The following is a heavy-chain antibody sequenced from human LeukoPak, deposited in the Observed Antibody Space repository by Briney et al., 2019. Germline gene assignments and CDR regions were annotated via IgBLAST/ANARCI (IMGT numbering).Heavy chain of an antibody. Sequence: SETLSLTCTVSSGSISSYYWSWIRQPPGKGLEWIGYIYYSGSTNYNPSLKSRVTISVDTSKNQFSLKLSSVTAADTAVYYCARGGYYDSSGYDIDYWGQGTLVTVSS. V-gene: IGHV4-59*01. CDR2: IYYSGST. J-gene: IGHJ4*02. CDR3: ARGGYYDSSGYDIDY. CDR1: SGSISSYY. D-gene: IGHD3-22*01.